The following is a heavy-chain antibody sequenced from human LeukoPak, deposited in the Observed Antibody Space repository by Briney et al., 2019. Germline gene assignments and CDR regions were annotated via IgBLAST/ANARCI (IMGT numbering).Heavy chain of an antibody. Sequence: NPSETLSLTCSVSGGSISAYYWSWIRQPAGKGLEWIGRVYRTGNTNYNPSLQSRATMSVDTSKNQISLRLRSVTAADTAVYFCARDDFEYSVHYGMDVWGQGTAVTVSS. D-gene: IGHD3-9*01. J-gene: IGHJ6*02. CDR1: GGSISAYY. CDR2: VYRTGNT. V-gene: IGHV4-4*07. CDR3: ARDDFEYSVHYGMDV.